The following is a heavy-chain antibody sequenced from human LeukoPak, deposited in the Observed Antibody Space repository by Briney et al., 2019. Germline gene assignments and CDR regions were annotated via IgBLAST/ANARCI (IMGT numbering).Heavy chain of an antibody. Sequence: PGGSLRLSCAASVFIFSSDWMSWVRQAPGKGLEWVATIKQDCSEKYYVDSVTGRFTIPRDNAKNTLYLQMNSLRTEETSVNYCGRDLYDSGGYVLYYYCFMDVWGKGTPVTVSS. CDR3: GRDLYDSGGYVLYYYCFMDV. CDR1: VFIFSSDW. D-gene: IGHD3-22*01. J-gene: IGHJ6*03. CDR2: IKQDCSEK. V-gene: IGHV3-7*01.